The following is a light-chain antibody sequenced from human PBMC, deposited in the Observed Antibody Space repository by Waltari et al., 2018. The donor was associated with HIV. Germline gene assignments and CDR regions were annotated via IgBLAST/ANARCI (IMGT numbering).Light chain of an antibody. J-gene: IGLJ2*01. CDR3: GTWDSSLSAVV. CDR1: SSNIGNNY. V-gene: IGLV1-51*01. CDR2: GNN. Sequence: QSVLTQPPSVSAAPGQKVTISCSGSSSNIGNNYVSWYQQLPGTAPKLLIAGNNKRPSGIPDRFSGSKSTTSATLDITGLQTGDEADYYGGTWDSSLSAVVVGGGTKLTVL.